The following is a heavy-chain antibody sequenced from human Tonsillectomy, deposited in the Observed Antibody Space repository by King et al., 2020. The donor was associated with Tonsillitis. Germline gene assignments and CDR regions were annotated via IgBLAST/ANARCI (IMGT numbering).Heavy chain of an antibody. CDR1: GFTFSSYW. D-gene: IGHD5-18*01. V-gene: IGHV3-7*03. Sequence: VQLVESGGGLVQPGGSLRLSWAASGFTFSSYWMSWVRQAPGKGLEWVANRKEDGSEKYYVDSVKGRFTISRDNAKNSLYLQMNSLRAEDTAVYYCARGWIQLWPFDYWGQGTLVTVSS. CDR3: ARGWIQLWPFDY. J-gene: IGHJ4*02. CDR2: RKEDGSEK.